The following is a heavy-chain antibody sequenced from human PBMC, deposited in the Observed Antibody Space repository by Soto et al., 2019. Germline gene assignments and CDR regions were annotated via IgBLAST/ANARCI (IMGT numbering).Heavy chain of an antibody. CDR3: ARVLRVYDFWSAQGPVDY. CDR2: IYYSGST. CDR1: GGSISSGGYY. J-gene: IGHJ4*02. D-gene: IGHD3-3*01. V-gene: IGHV4-31*03. Sequence: KASETLSLTCTVSGGSISSGGYYWSWIRQHPGKGLEWIGYIYYSGSTYYNPSLKSRVTISVDTSKNQFSLKLSSVTAADTAVYYCARVLRVYDFWSAQGPVDYWGQGTLVTVSS.